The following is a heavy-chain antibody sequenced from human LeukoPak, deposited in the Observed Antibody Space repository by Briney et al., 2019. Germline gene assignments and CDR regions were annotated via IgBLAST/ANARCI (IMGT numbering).Heavy chain of an antibody. CDR3: ASRYDYVWGSYRYARYYFDY. J-gene: IGHJ4*02. CDR1: GGSFSGYY. CDR2: INHSGST. D-gene: IGHD3-16*02. V-gene: IGHV4-34*01. Sequence: PSETLSLTCAVYGGSFSGYYWSWIRQPPGKWLEWIGEINHSGSTNYNPSLKSRVTISVDTSKNQFSLKLSSVTAADTAVYYCASRYDYVWGSYRYARYYFDYWGQGTLVTVSS.